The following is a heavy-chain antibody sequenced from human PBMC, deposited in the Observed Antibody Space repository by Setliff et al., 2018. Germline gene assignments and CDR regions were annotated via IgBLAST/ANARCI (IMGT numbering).Heavy chain of an antibody. V-gene: IGHV3-7*01. CDR3: ARDHVNGSQYYYYNNGMDV. CDR1: GFTFSRYW. CDR2: IKQDGSEK. Sequence: GGSLRLSCAASGFTFSRYWMSWVRQAPGKGLEWVANIKQDGSEKYYVDSAKGRFTISRDNAKNSLYLQMNSLRAEDTAVYYCARDHVNGSQYYYYNNGMDVWGQGTTVTV. D-gene: IGHD3-10*01. J-gene: IGHJ6*02.